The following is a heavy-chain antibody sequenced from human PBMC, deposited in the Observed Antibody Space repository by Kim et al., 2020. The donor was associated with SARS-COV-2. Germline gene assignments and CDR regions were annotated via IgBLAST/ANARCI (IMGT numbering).Heavy chain of an antibody. CDR2: IRSKANDYAT. CDR1: GFTFSGSA. V-gene: IGHV3-73*01. Sequence: GGSLRLSCAASGFTFSGSAMHWVRQASGKGPEWIGRIRSKANDYATAYAASVKGRFTISRDDSKNTAYLHMNSLKTEDTAVYYCTRLVGATPSGFDIWGQGTMVTVSS. J-gene: IGHJ3*02. D-gene: IGHD1-26*01. CDR3: TRLVGATPSGFDI.